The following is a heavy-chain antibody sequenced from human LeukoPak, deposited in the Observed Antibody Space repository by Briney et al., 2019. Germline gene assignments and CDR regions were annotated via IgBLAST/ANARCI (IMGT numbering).Heavy chain of an antibody. J-gene: IGHJ4*02. Sequence: GGSLRLSCAASGFTFSSYDMSWVRQAPGKGLEWVSGISGIGGSTYYADSVKGRFTISRDNSKNTLYVQVSSLRAEDTAVYYCAKEGWHSGYDYAEFDYWGQGTLVTVSS. CDR3: AKEGWHSGYDYAEFDY. CDR2: ISGIGGST. V-gene: IGHV3-23*01. CDR1: GFTFSSYD. D-gene: IGHD5-12*01.